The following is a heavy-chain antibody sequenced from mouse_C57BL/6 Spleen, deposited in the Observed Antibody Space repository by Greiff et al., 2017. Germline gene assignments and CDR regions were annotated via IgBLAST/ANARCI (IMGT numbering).Heavy chain of an antibody. CDR1: GYTFTDYE. CDR2: IDPETGGT. D-gene: IGHD2-1*01. Sequence: QVQLQQSGAELVRPGASVTLSCKASGYTFTDYEMHWVKQTPVHGLEWIGAIDPETGGTAYNQKFKGKAILTADKSSSTAYMELRSLTSEDSAVYYCTRGGNYVNWGQGTLVTVSA. V-gene: IGHV1-15*01. CDR3: TRGGNYVN. J-gene: IGHJ3*01.